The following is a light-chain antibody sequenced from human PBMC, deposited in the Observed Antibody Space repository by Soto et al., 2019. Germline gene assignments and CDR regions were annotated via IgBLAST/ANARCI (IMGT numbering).Light chain of an antibody. Sequence: QSVLTQPASVSGSHGQSITISCTGTSSDVGAYNYVSWYQHHPGKVPQLMIYDVSNRPSGVSNRFSGSKSGNTASLTISGLQAEDEADYYCSSYTSSNTYVFGTGTKVTVL. CDR1: SSDVGAYNY. CDR3: SSYTSSNTYV. J-gene: IGLJ1*01. CDR2: DVS. V-gene: IGLV2-14*03.